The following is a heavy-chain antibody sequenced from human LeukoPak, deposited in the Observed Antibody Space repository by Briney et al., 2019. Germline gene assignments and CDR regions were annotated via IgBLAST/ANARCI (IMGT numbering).Heavy chain of an antibody. J-gene: IGHJ4*02. V-gene: IGHV3-7*01. Sequence: GGSLRLSCAASGFSFSSYWMSWVRQAPGKGLEWVANIKQDGSEKYYVDSVKGRFTISGDNAKNSLYLQMNSLRAEDTAVYYCARGPTVTTLYFDYWGQGTLVTVSS. CDR3: ARGPTVTTLYFDY. D-gene: IGHD4-17*01. CDR1: GFSFSSYW. CDR2: IKQDGSEK.